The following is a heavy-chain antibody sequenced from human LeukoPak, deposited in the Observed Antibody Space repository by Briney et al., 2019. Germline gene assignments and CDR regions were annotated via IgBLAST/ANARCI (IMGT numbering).Heavy chain of an antibody. CDR3: AKTLRAYYDFSPGDY. D-gene: IGHD3-3*01. V-gene: IGHV3-21*01. J-gene: IGHJ4*02. CDR2: ISSSSSYI. Sequence: PGGSLRLSCAASGFTFSSYSMNWVRQAPGKGLEWVSSISSSSSYIYYADSVKGRFTISRDNSKSTLYLQMNSLRAEDTAVYYCAKTLRAYYDFSPGDYWGQGTLVTVSS. CDR1: GFTFSSYS.